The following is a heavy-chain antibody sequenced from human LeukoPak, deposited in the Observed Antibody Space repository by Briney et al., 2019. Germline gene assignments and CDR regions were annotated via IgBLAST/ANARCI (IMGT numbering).Heavy chain of an antibody. J-gene: IGHJ3*02. V-gene: IGHV1-18*01. Sequence: ASVKVSCKASGYTFTSYGISWVRQTPGEGLEWMGWISAYNGNTNYAQKLQGRVTVTTDTSTSTAYMELRSLRSDDTAVYYCARGLDIVVVPAAKEDAFDIWGQGTMVTVSS. D-gene: IGHD2-2*01. CDR1: GYTFTSYG. CDR2: ISAYNGNT. CDR3: ARGLDIVVVPAAKEDAFDI.